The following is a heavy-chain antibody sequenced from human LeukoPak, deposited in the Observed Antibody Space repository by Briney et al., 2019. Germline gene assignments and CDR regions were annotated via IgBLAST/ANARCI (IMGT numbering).Heavy chain of an antibody. V-gene: IGHV4-59*13. J-gene: IGHJ4*02. CDR1: GASISDYY. Sequence: PSETLSPTCTVSGASISDYYWNWIRQPPGKGLEWIGYIYYSGSTNYNPSLKSRVTISVDTSKNQFSLKLSSVTAADTAVYYCARAKAAAGIDYFDYWGQGTLVTVSS. CDR2: IYYSGST. D-gene: IGHD6-13*01. CDR3: ARAKAAAGIDYFDY.